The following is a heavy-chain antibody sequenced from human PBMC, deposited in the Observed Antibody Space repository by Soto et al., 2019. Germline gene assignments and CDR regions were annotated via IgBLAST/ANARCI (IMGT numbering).Heavy chain of an antibody. D-gene: IGHD6-19*01. V-gene: IGHV4-31*03. Sequence: SETLYLTCTVSGGSISSVGYYWSCIRQHPGKGLEWIGYIYYSGSTYYNPSLKSRVTISVDTSKNQFSLKLSSVTAADTAVYYCARDLLAGTGYFDYWGQGTLVTVSS. CDR1: GGSISSVGYY. CDR2: IYYSGST. CDR3: ARDLLAGTGYFDY. J-gene: IGHJ4*02.